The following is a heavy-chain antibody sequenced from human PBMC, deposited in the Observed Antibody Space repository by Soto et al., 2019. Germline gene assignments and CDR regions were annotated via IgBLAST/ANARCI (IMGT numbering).Heavy chain of an antibody. CDR3: AREDLSTSSDI. V-gene: IGHV5-51*01. Sequence: NYGDSWIRQMPRKGLEWMGIIYPGDSDTRYSPSLQGQVTISADKSINTAYLEWSSLKASDIALYYCAREDLSTSSDIRGQRTTVPVS. J-gene: IGHJ3*02. CDR1: NYG. CDR2: IYPGDSDT. D-gene: IGHD3-16*01.